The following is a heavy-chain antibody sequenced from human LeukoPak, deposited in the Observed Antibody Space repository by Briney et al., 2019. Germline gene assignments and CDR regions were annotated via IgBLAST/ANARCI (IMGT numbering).Heavy chain of an antibody. J-gene: IGHJ6*02. CDR3: ARGASSSRPAYYHALDV. CDR2: IRDRANSYTT. CDR1: GFTFSDHY. D-gene: IGHD2-2*01. V-gene: IGHV3-72*01. Sequence: GGSLRLSCVASGFTFSDHYMDWVRQAPGKGLEWGGRIRDRANSYTTEYAASVKGRYSVSRDDSKSSLYLQMNSLNTEDTAVYYCARGASSSRPAYYHALDVWGQGTTVTVSS.